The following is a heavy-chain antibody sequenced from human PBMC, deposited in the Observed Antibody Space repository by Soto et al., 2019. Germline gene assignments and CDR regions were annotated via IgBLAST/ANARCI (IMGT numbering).Heavy chain of an antibody. CDR1: GGSISSGGYY. Sequence: SETLSLTCTVSGGSISSGGYYWSWIRQHPGKGLEWIGYIYYSGSTYYNPSLKSRVTISVDTSKNQFSLKLSSVTAADTAVYYCARGYSGYETIDYWGQGTLVTVSS. D-gene: IGHD5-12*01. CDR3: ARGYSGYETIDY. CDR2: IYYSGST. J-gene: IGHJ4*02. V-gene: IGHV4-31*03.